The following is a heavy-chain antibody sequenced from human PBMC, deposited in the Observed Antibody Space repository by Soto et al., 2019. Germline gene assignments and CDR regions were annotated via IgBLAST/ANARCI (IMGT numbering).Heavy chain of an antibody. Sequence: QVQLVQSGAEVKKPGASVKVSCKASGYTFTSYGISWVRQAPGQGLEWMGWISAYNGNTNYAQKLQGRVTMTTDTPTSKAYMELRSLRSDDTAVYYCARDKGGLLLGTNWFDPWGQGTLVTVSS. CDR3: ARDKGGLLLGTNWFDP. CDR2: ISAYNGNT. J-gene: IGHJ5*02. V-gene: IGHV1-18*01. D-gene: IGHD1-26*01. CDR1: GYTFTSYG.